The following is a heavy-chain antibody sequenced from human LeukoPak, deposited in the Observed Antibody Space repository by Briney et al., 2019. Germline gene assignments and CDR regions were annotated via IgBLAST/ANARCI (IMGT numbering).Heavy chain of an antibody. V-gene: IGHV3-53*01. CDR2: IYSGGST. CDR1: GFTVSSKY. Sequence: GGSLRLSCAASGFTVSSKYMSWVRQAPGKGLEWVSVIYSGGSTYYADSVKGRFTISRDNSKNTLYLQMNSLRAEDTAVYYCAKGHGRGNGITTIVVVITADYFDYWGQGTLVTVSS. J-gene: IGHJ4*02. CDR3: AKGHGRGNGITTIVVVITADYFDY. D-gene: IGHD3-22*01.